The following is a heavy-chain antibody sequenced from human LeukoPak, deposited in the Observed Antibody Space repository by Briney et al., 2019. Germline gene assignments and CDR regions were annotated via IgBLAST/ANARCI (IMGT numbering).Heavy chain of an antibody. V-gene: IGHV1-8*02. J-gene: IGHJ4*02. D-gene: IGHD3-22*01. Sequence: ASVTVSCKASGGTFSSYAISWVRQATGQGLEWMGWMNPNSGNTGYAQKFQGRVTMTRNTSISTAYMELSSLRSEDTAVYYCARGGLTYYYDSSGYYYVVEDYWGQGTLVTVSS. CDR1: GGTFSSYA. CDR2: MNPNSGNT. CDR3: ARGGLTYYYDSSGYYYVVEDY.